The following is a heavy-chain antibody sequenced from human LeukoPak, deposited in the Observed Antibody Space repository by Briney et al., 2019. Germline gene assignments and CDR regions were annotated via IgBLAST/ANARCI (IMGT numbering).Heavy chain of an antibody. V-gene: IGHV5-51*01. D-gene: IGHD6-6*01. CDR2: IYPGDSDT. CDR3: ARTAGIAALLSGFDY. J-gene: IGHJ4*02. Sequence: GESLKISCKGSGYSFTSYWIGWVRQMPGKGLEWMGIIYPGDSDTRYSPSFQGQVTISADKSISTAYLQWSSLKASDTAMYYCARTAGIAALLSGFDYWGQGTLVTVSS. CDR1: GYSFTSYW.